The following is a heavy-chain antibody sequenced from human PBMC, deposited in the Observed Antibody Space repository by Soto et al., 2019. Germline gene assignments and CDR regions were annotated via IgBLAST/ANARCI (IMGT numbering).Heavy chain of an antibody. Sequence: QVQLVQSGAEVKKPGASVKVSCKASGYTFTSYGISWVRQAPGQGLEWMGWISAYNGNTNYAQKLQGRVTMTTDTSTSTAYMELRSLRSAYTAVYYCATVNTVSTVYWYLDLWGRCTLVTVAS. V-gene: IGHV1-18*01. CDR1: GYTFTSYG. CDR2: ISAYNGNT. D-gene: IGHD5-12*01. J-gene: IGHJ2*01. CDR3: ATVNTVSTVYWYLDL.